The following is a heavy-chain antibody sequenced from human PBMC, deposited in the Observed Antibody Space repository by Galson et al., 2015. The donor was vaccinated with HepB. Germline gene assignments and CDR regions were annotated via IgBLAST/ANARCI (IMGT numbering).Heavy chain of an antibody. CDR3: ARRAVVPAAWIDY. V-gene: IGHV1-69*01. CDR2: IIPIFGTA. D-gene: IGHD2-2*01. J-gene: IGHJ4*02. Sequence: SCKASGDTFSSYAISWVRQAPGQGLEWMGGIIPIFGTANYAQNFQGRVTITADESTSTAYMELSSLRSEDTAVYYCARRAVVPAAWIDYWGQGTLVTVSS. CDR1: GDTFSSYA.